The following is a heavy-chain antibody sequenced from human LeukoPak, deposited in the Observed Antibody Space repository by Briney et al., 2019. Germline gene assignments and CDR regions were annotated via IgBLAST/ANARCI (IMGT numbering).Heavy chain of an antibody. V-gene: IGHV4-39*02. CDR2: IYYSGST. Sequence: SETLSLTCTVSGGPISSSSYYWGWIRQPPGKGLEWIGSIYYSGSTYYNPSLKSRVTISVDTSKNQFSLKLSSVTAADTAVYYCAKDRPPRPPRSGWYNYYYYGMDVWGQGTTVTVSS. D-gene: IGHD6-19*01. CDR1: GGPISSSSYY. J-gene: IGHJ6*02. CDR3: AKDRPPRPPRSGWYNYYYYGMDV.